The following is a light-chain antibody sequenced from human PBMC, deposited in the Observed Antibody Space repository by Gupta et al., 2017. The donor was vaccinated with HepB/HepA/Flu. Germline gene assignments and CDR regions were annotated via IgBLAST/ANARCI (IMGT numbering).Light chain of an antibody. V-gene: IGLV3-21*03. Sequence: SYVLPQPPSVSVAPGKTARITCGGNNIGSKSVHWYQQKPGQAPVLVVYEDSDRPSGIPERFSGYNAGNTDTPTLSRVEAGDEADDDCHVQASSGDHVVFGGGTKLTVL. CDR1: NIGSKS. J-gene: IGLJ2*01. CDR3: HVQASSGDHVV. CDR2: EDS.